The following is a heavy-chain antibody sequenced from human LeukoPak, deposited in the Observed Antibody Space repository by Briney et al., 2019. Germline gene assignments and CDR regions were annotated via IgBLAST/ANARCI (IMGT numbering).Heavy chain of an antibody. Sequence: PPQTLSLTCTVSGGSISSGGYYWSWIRQPPGKGLEWIGYIYHSGSTNYNPSLKSRVTISVDKSKNQFSLKLSSVTAADTAVYYCAREMFAPSYDILTGYSRGYFDYWGQGTLVTVSS. D-gene: IGHD3-9*01. CDR2: IYHSGST. CDR3: AREMFAPSYDILTGYSRGYFDY. J-gene: IGHJ4*02. V-gene: IGHV4-30-2*01. CDR1: GGSISSGGYY.